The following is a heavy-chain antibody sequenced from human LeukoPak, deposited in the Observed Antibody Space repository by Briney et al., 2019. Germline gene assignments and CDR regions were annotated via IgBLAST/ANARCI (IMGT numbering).Heavy chain of an antibody. CDR1: GFTFSSYG. D-gene: IGHD3-3*01. CDR2: IRYDGSNK. V-gene: IGHV3-30*02. J-gene: IGHJ6*03. Sequence: PGGSLRLSCAASGFTFSSYGMHWVRQAPGKGLEWVAFIRYDGSNKYYADSVKGRFTISRDNSKNTLYLQMNSLRAEDTAVYYCAKVGAALRFLEWSSYYMDVWGKGTTVTVSS. CDR3: AKVGAALRFLEWSSYYMDV.